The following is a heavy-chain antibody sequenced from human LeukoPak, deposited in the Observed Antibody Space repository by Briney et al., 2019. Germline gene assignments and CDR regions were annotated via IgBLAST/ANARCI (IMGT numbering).Heavy chain of an antibody. J-gene: IGHJ4*02. CDR2: INHSGST. CDR3: ARLFCSGGSCSRRTPSGYFDY. Sequence: TSETLSLTCAVYGGSFSGYYWSWIRQPPGKGLEWIGEINHSGSTNYNPSLKSRVTISVDTSKNQFSLKLSSVTAADTAVYYCARLFCSGGSCSRRTPSGYFDYWGQGTLVTVSS. CDR1: GGSFSGYY. V-gene: IGHV4-34*01. D-gene: IGHD2-15*01.